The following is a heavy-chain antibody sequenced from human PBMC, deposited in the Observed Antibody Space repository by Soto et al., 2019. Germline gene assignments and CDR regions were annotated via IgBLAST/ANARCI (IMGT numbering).Heavy chain of an antibody. CDR2: ISSSGSTI. CDR1: GFTCSDYY. D-gene: IGHD3-16*02. J-gene: IGHJ4*02. V-gene: IGHV3-11*01. Sequence: GGSLRLSCAASGFTCSDYYMSWIRQAPGKGLEWVSYISSSGSTIYYADSVKGRFTISRDNAKNSLYLQMNSLRAEDTAVYYCARGPYDYVWGSDPPHFDYWGQGTLVTVSS. CDR3: ARGPYDYVWGSDPPHFDY.